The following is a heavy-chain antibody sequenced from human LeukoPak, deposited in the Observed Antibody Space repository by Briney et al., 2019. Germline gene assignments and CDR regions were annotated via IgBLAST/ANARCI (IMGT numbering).Heavy chain of an antibody. CDR2: IYYSGST. D-gene: IGHD3-22*01. V-gene: IGHV4-39*07. CDR3: ARGPLYYDSSGYFDY. J-gene: IGHJ4*02. CDR1: GGSISSSSYY. Sequence: SETLSLTCTVSGGSISSSSYYWGWIRQPPGKGLEWIGSIYYSGSTYYNPSLKSRVTISVDTSKNQFSLKLSSVTAADTAVYYCARGPLYYDSSGYFDYWGQGTLVTVSS.